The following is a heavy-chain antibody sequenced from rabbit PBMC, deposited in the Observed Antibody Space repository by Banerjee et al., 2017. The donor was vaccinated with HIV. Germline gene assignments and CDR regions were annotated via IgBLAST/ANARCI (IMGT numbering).Heavy chain of an antibody. CDR3: ARDGGRSVYTQYYFNL. CDR2: IYPNFGST. J-gene: IGHJ4*01. CDR1: GIDFSGYG. D-gene: IGHD8-1*01. Sequence: QEQLVESGGGLVTLGGSLTLTCNASGIDFSGYGISWVRQAPGKGLEWITYIYPNFGSTDYASWVNGRFTISRSTSLNTVTLQMTSLTAADTATYFCARDGGRSVYTQYYFNLWGQGTLVTVS. V-gene: IGHV1S47*01.